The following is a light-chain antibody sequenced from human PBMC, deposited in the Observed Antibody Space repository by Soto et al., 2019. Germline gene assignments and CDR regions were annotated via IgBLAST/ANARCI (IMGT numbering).Light chain of an antibody. Sequence: DIVLTQSPGPLSLSPGERATLSCRASQSVSNNYLAWYQQKPGQAPRLLIYGASNRATGIPDRFSGSGSGTDFTLTISRLDPEYFAVYYCQQYGSSGTLGQGTKVDIK. J-gene: IGKJ1*01. CDR3: QQYGSSGT. V-gene: IGKV3-20*01. CDR2: GAS. CDR1: QSVSNNY.